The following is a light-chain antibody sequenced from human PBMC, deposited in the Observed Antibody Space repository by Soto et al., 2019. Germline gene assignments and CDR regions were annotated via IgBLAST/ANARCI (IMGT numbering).Light chain of an antibody. V-gene: IGKV1-27*01. Sequence: DIQMTQSPSSLSASVGDRVTITCRAIQDIINYLAWYQQKPGKVPKLLIYAASTLQSGVPSRFSGSGSGTDFTLTITSLQPEDFATYYCQQSYNSPPITFGQGTRLEI. J-gene: IGKJ5*01. CDR2: AAS. CDR3: QQSYNSPPIT. CDR1: QDIINY.